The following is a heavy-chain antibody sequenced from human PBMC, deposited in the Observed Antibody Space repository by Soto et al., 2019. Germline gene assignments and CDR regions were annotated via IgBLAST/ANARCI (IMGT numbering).Heavy chain of an antibody. Sequence: GGSLRLSCAASGFTFSSYAMHWVRQAPGKGLEWVAVISYDGSNKYYADSVKGRFTISRDNSKNTLYLLMNSLRAEDTAVYYCARAGYSSGWYQSFYYYYGMDVWGQGTTVTV. CDR2: ISYDGSNK. V-gene: IGHV3-30-3*01. CDR1: GFTFSSYA. D-gene: IGHD6-19*01. J-gene: IGHJ6*02. CDR3: ARAGYSSGWYQSFYYYYGMDV.